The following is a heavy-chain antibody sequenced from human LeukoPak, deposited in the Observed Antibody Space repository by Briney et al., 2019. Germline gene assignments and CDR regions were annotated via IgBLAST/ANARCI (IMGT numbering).Heavy chain of an antibody. CDR3: AREREYRRYYGSGSSRGAFDI. V-gene: IGHV4-4*02. J-gene: IGHJ3*02. CDR1: GGSISSSNW. Sequence: SETLSLTCAVSGGSISSSNWWSWVRQPPGKGLEWIGEINHSGSTNYNPSLKSRVTISVDTSKNQFSLKLSSVTAADTAVYYCAREREYRRYYGSGSSRGAFDIWGQGTMVTVSS. D-gene: IGHD3-10*01. CDR2: INHSGST.